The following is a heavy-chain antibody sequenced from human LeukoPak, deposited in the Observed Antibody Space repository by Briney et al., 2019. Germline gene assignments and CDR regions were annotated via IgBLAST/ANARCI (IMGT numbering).Heavy chain of an antibody. CDR3: ARLDEYQLLST. CDR2: INHSGST. V-gene: IGHV4-34*01. CDR1: GGSFSGYY. Sequence: PSETLSLTCAVYGGSFSGYYWSWIRQPPGKGLEWIGEINHSGSTNYNPSLKSRVTISVDTSKNQFSLKLSSVTAADTAVYYCARLDEYQLLSTWGQGTLVTVSS. D-gene: IGHD2-2*01. J-gene: IGHJ5*02.